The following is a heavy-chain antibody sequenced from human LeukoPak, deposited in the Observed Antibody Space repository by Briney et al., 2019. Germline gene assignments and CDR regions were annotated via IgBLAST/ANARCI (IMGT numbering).Heavy chain of an antibody. Sequence: GGSLRLSCTASGFTFGDYAMSWVRQAPGKGLEWVGFIRSKAYGGTTEYAASVKGRFTISRDDSKSIAYLQMNSLKTEDTAVYYCTRDRGLLWFGELQPSYYYHMDVWGQGTTVTVSS. J-gene: IGHJ6*02. V-gene: IGHV3-49*04. CDR1: GFTFGDYA. CDR2: IRSKAYGGTT. CDR3: TRDRGLLWFGELQPSYYYHMDV. D-gene: IGHD3-10*01.